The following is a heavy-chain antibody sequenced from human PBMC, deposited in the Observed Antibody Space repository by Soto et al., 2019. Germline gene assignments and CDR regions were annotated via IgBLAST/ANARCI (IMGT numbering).Heavy chain of an antibody. D-gene: IGHD4-17*01. V-gene: IGHV3-23*01. CDR3: AKDKGSTVSPSDYYYNGMDV. J-gene: IGHJ6*02. CDR2: ISSSGGAT. Sequence: EVQLLESGGGLVQPGGSLRLSCAASGFTFSSYAMNWVRQAPGKGLEWVSGISSSGGATYYADSVKGRFTISRSNSKNTLYLQMNSLRAEDTAVYYCAKDKGSTVSPSDYYYNGMDVWGQGTTVTVSS. CDR1: GFTFSSYA.